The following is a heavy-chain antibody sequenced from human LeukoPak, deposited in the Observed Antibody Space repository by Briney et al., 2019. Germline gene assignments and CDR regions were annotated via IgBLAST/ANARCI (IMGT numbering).Heavy chain of an antibody. CDR3: ARVIAAAGTNYYYMDV. Sequence: SETLSLTCTVSGGCISSYYWSWIRQPPGKGLEWIGYIYYSGSTNYNPSLKSRVTISVDTSKNQFSLKLSSVTAADTAVYYCARVIAAAGTNYYYMDVWGKGTTVTISS. V-gene: IGHV4-59*01. D-gene: IGHD6-13*01. CDR1: GGCISSYY. CDR2: IYYSGST. J-gene: IGHJ6*03.